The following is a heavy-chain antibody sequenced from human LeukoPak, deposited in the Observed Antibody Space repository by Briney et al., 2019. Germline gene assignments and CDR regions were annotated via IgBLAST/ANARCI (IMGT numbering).Heavy chain of an antibody. CDR2: IYWDDDK. V-gene: IGHV2-5*02. D-gene: IGHD3-9*01. Sequence: SGPTLVNPTQTLTLTCTFSGFSLSTSGVGVGWNRQPPGKALEWPALIYWDDDKRYSPSLKSRLTITKDTSKNQVVLTMTNMDPVDTATYYCAHRRSQYFDWLLFGGFDYWGQGTLVTVSS. CDR1: GFSLSTSGVG. CDR3: AHRRSQYFDWLLFGGFDY. J-gene: IGHJ4*02.